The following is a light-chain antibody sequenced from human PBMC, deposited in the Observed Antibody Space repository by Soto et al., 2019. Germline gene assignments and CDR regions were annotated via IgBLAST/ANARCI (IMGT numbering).Light chain of an antibody. J-gene: IGKJ4*01. V-gene: IGKV3-11*01. CDR3: QQRSIPLT. CDR2: DAS. CDR1: QSVFSY. Sequence: EIVLTQSPATLSLSPGERATLSCRASQSVFSYLAWYQQKPGQPPRVLIYDASNRATGIPARFSGSGSGTVFTLTISSLEPEDFAVYYCQQRSIPLTFGGGTKVEIK.